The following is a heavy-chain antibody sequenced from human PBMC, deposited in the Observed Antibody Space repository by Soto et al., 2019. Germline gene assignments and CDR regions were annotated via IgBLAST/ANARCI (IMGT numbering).Heavy chain of an antibody. D-gene: IGHD6-13*01. J-gene: IGHJ6*03. CDR2: IYYSGST. CDR1: GGSISSSSYY. V-gene: IGHV4-39*07. Sequence: SETLSLTCTVSGGSISSSSYYWGWIRQPPGKGLEWIGGIYYSGSTYYNPSLKSRVTISVDTSKNQFSLKLSSVTAADTAVYYCARGGPGRVGSRNRRNYMDVWGKGTTVTVSS. CDR3: ARGGPGRVGSRNRRNYMDV.